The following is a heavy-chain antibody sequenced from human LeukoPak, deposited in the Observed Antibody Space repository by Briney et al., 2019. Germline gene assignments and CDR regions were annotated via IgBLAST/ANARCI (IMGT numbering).Heavy chain of an antibody. Sequence: SQTLSLTCTVSGGSISSGNYYWNWIRQHPGEGLEWIGYIYYSGSTYYNPSLKSRVTISVDTSKNQFSLRLSSVTAADTAVYYCARMGIVGATGYYFDYWGQGTLVTVSS. J-gene: IGHJ4*02. V-gene: IGHV4-31*03. CDR1: GGSISSGNYY. D-gene: IGHD1-26*01. CDR2: IYYSGST. CDR3: ARMGIVGATGYYFDY.